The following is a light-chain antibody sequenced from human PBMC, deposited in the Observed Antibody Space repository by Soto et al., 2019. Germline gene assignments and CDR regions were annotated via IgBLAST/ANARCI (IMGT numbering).Light chain of an antibody. J-gene: IGLJ1*01. CDR2: EVS. CDR1: NSNIGVGFD. V-gene: IGLV2-14*01. Sequence: QSVLTQPPSVSGSPGQTGAISCTWSNSNIGVGFDVHWYQQHPGKAPKLMIYEVSNRPSGVSSRFSGSKSGNTASLTISGLQAEDEADYYCGSYTGSIYVFGTGTKVTVL. CDR3: GSYTGSIYV.